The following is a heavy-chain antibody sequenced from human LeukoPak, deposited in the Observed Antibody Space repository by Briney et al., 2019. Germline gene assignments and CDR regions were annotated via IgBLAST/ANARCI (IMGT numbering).Heavy chain of an antibody. CDR3: AREGGSDYGGNPAPFGV. V-gene: IGHV1-18*01. Sequence: ASVKVSCKASGYTFTSYGISWVRQAPGQGLEWMGWISAYNGNTNYAQKLQGSVTMTTDTSTSTAYMELRSLRSDDTAVYYCAREGGSDYGGNPAPFGVWGKGTTVTVSS. CDR2: ISAYNGNT. CDR1: GYTFTSYG. D-gene: IGHD4-23*01. J-gene: IGHJ6*04.